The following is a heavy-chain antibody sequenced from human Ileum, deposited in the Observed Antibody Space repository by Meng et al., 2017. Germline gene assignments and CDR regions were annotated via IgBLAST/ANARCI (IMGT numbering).Heavy chain of an antibody. V-gene: IGHV4-61*08. J-gene: IGHJ4*02. Sequence: QLRLQEWGPGMVRPSETLSLICTVSGGAVSTSDYQWGWIRQPPGKGLEWIGYAGTNYNPSLKSRVTISVDTSKRQFSLKLTSVTAADTAVYYCARDHWGSLDYWGQGILVTVSS. CDR2: AGT. CDR1: GGAVSTSDYQ. D-gene: IGHD7-27*01. CDR3: ARDHWGSLDY.